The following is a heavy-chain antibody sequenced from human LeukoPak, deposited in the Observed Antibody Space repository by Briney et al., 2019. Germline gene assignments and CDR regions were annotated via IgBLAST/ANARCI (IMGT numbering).Heavy chain of an antibody. D-gene: IGHD5-18*01. J-gene: IGHJ4*02. CDR3: AKGRTYNYALDC. CDR2: ITWNGVNI. CDR1: GFTSDDYG. Sequence: GRSLRLSCAASGFTSDDYGMHWVRQAPGKGLEWVSGITWNGVNIGYADSVKGRFTISRDNANYSLHLQMNSLTVEDTALYYCAKGRTYNYALDCWGQGALVIVS. V-gene: IGHV3-9*02.